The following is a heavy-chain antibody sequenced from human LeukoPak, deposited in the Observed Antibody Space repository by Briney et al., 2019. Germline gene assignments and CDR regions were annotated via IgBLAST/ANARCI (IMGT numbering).Heavy chain of an antibody. CDR1: GFTFSAYY. V-gene: IGHV3-11*06. Sequence: PGGSLRLSCAAPGFTFSAYYMSWVRQAPGKGLEWVSYISNSGSYTNYADSVKGRFTISRDNAKNSLSLQMNSLRAEDTAVYYCARGPTSGRWFDPWGQGTLVTVSS. CDR3: ARGPTSGRWFDP. J-gene: IGHJ5*02. D-gene: IGHD2-2*01. CDR2: ISNSGSYT.